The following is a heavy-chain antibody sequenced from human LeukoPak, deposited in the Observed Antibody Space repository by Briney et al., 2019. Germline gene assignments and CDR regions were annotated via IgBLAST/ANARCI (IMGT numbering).Heavy chain of an antibody. Sequence: SENLSLTCTVSGGSINNYYWSWIRQPAGKGLEWIGLIYSSGSTSYNPSLKSRVTMSVDTSKKQFSLRLSSVTAADTAVYYCARTPIYYFDNSGYYNWGQGTLVTVSS. CDR1: GGSINNYY. V-gene: IGHV4-4*07. CDR3: ARTPIYYFDNSGYYN. J-gene: IGHJ4*02. CDR2: IYSSGST. D-gene: IGHD3-22*01.